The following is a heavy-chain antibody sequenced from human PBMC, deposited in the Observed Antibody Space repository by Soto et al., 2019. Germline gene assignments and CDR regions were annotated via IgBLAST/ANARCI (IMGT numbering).Heavy chain of an antibody. CDR3: ARGSGSYDY. D-gene: IGHD1-26*01. CDR2: INHSGST. Sequence: PSETLSLTCAVYGGSFSGYYWSWIRQPPGKGLEWIGEINHSGSTNYNPSLKSRVTTSVDTSKNQFSLKLSSVTAADTAVYYRARGSGSYDYWGQGTLVTVSS. J-gene: IGHJ4*02. V-gene: IGHV4-34*01. CDR1: GGSFSGYY.